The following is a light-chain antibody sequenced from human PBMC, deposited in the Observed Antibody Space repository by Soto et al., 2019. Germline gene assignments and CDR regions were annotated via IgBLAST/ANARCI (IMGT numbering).Light chain of an antibody. CDR1: QSISDT. Sequence: EIVMTQSPATLSVSPGGRATLSCRASQSISDTLAWYQQKPGQAPRLLIHGASTRATGFPARFSGSGSGTDFTLTISRLEPEDFAVYYCQQYGSSGTFGQGTKVDSK. J-gene: IGKJ1*01. V-gene: IGKV3-15*01. CDR3: QQYGSSGT. CDR2: GAS.